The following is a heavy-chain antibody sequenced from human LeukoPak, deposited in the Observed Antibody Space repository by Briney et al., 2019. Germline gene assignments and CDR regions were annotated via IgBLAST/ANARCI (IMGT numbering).Heavy chain of an antibody. V-gene: IGHV3-21*01. J-gene: IGHJ3*02. CDR1: GFTFSSYS. CDR2: ISSSSSYI. Sequence: GGSLRLSCAASGFTFSSYSMNWVRQAPGKGLEWVSSISSSSSYIYYADSVKGRFTISRDNAKNSLYLQMNGLRAEDTAVYYCARATCSGGSCSFGDAFDIWGQGTMVTVSS. D-gene: IGHD2-15*01. CDR3: ARATCSGGSCSFGDAFDI.